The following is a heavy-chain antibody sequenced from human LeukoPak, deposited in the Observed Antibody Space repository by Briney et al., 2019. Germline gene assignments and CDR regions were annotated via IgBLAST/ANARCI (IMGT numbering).Heavy chain of an antibody. Sequence: ASVKVSCKASGGTFSSYAISWVRQAPGQGLEWMGGIIPIFGTANYAQKFQGRVTITTDESTSTAYMELSSLRSEDTAVYYCARGFDYGNFWGFDYGGREPLATVPS. V-gene: IGHV1-69*05. CDR2: IIPIFGTA. CDR3: ARGFDYGNFWGFDY. CDR1: GGTFSSYA. J-gene: IGHJ4*02. D-gene: IGHD4-11*01.